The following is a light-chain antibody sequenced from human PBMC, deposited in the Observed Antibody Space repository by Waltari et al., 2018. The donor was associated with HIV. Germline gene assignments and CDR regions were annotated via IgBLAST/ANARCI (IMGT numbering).Light chain of an antibody. J-gene: IGLJ3*02. V-gene: IGLV2-23*01. CDR2: EGT. Sequence: QSALTQHASVSGSPGQSITISCTGTSSDVGNYNFVSWYQQHPGKAPNLMIYEGTKRPSGVSNRFSGSKSGNTASLTISGLQPEDEGNYYCCSYAGSTTWVFGGGTLLTVL. CDR1: SSDVGNYNF. CDR3: CSYAGSTTWV.